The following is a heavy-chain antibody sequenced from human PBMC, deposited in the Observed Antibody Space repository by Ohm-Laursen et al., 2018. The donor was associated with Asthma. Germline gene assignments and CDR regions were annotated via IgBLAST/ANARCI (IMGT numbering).Heavy chain of an antibody. Sequence: SLRLSCAASGFTFSNYGMHWVRQAPGKGLEWVAVIWYDGSNKYYADSVKGRFTISRDNSKNTLYLQMNSLRAEDTAVYYCARDTNENPYSSSAEAPDYWGQGTLVTVSS. D-gene: IGHD6-6*01. J-gene: IGHJ4*02. CDR2: IWYDGSNK. V-gene: IGHV3-33*08. CDR3: ARDTNENPYSSSAEAPDY. CDR1: GFTFSNYG.